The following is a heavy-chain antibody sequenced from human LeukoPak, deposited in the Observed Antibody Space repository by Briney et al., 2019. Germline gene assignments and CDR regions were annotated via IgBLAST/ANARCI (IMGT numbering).Heavy chain of an antibody. CDR1: GGSISSSSYY. CDR3: ARQNYDFWSGYYMVPYN. J-gene: IGHJ4*02. Sequence: PSETLSLTCTVSGGSISSSSYYWGWIRQPPGKGLEWIGSIYYSGSTYYNPSLKSRVTISVDTSKNQFSLKLSSVTAADTAVYYCARQNYDFWSGYYMVPYNWGQGTLVTVSS. D-gene: IGHD3-3*01. V-gene: IGHV4-39*01. CDR2: IYYSGST.